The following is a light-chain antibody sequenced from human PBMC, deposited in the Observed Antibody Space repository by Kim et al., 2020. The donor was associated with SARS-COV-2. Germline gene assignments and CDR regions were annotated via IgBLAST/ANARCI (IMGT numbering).Light chain of an antibody. J-gene: IGKJ2*01. V-gene: IGKV3-20*01. CDR3: QQYDRSPYA. CDR2: DAS. CDR1: LSVSSRK. Sequence: ESVLTQSPGTLSLSPGERATFSCRASLSVSSRKIAWYQQRPGQAPRVLIYDASSRATGIPDRFSGSGSGTDFSLTMSRLEPEDSAVFYRQQYDRSPYALGEGTRREI.